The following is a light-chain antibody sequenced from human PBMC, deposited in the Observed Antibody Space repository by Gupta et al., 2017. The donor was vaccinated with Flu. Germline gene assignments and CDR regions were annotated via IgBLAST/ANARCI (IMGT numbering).Light chain of an antibody. CDR3: QQANIFPLT. CDR1: QGVSNG. J-gene: IGKJ4*01. V-gene: IGKV1D-12*01. Sequence: PSSVSASVGDRVIISCRASQGVSNGLAWYQQKPGEAPKLLIYAASTLQNGVPSRFSGSGFGTDFSLTINSLQPDDSATYYCQQANIFPLTFGGWTKVEIK. CDR2: AAS.